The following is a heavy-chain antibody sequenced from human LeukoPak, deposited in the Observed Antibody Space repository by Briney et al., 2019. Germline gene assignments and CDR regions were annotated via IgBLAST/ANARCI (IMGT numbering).Heavy chain of an antibody. CDR2: ISGSGGST. D-gene: IGHD2-2*01. CDR3: AKHPRYCSSTSCSMDV. CDR1: GFTFSSYA. V-gene: IGHV3-23*01. Sequence: PGGSLRLSCAASGFTFSSYAMSWVRQAPGKGLEWVSAISGSGGSTYYADSVKGRFTISRDNSKNTLYLQMNSLRAEDTAVYYCAKHPRYCSSTSCSMDVWGKGTTVTVSS. J-gene: IGHJ6*04.